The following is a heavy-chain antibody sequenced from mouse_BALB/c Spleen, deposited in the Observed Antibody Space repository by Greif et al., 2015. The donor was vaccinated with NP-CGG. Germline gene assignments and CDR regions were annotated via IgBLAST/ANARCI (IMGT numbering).Heavy chain of an antibody. CDR1: GFAFSSYD. V-gene: IGHV5-12-1*01. CDR3: ARYDGYYYYAMDY. Sequence: EVQLVESGGGLVKPGGSLKLSCAASGFAFSSYDMSWVRQTPEKRLEWVAYISGGGGSTYYPDTVKGRFTISRDNAKNTLYLQMSSLKSEDTAMYYCARYDGYYYYAMDYWGQGTSVTVSS. J-gene: IGHJ4*01. D-gene: IGHD2-3*01. CDR2: ISGGGGST.